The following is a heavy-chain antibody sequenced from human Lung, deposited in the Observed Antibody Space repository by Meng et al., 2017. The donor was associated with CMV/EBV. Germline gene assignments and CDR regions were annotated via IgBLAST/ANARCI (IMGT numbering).Heavy chain of an antibody. CDR1: GGTFSSYA. D-gene: IGHD6-19*01. Sequence: SVKVSXKASGGTFSSYAISWVRQAPGQGLEWMGGIIPIFGTANYAQKFQGRVTITTDESTSTAYMELSSLRSEDTAVYYCARENSSGWYDYYGMDVWGQGXTVTVSS. J-gene: IGHJ6*02. V-gene: IGHV1-69*05. CDR2: IIPIFGTA. CDR3: ARENSSGWYDYYGMDV.